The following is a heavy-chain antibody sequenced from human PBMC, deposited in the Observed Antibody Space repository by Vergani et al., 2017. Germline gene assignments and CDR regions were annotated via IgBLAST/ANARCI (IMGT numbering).Heavy chain of an antibody. CDR1: GFTFDDYA. V-gene: IGHV3-15*01. J-gene: IGHJ4*02. Sequence: EVQLVESGGVVVQPGGSLRLSCAASGFTFDDYAMHWVRQAPGKGLEWVGRIKSKTDGGTTDYAAPVKGRFTISRDDSKNTLYLQMNSLKTEDTAVYYCAKGSYYYDSSGYWTIGYWGQGTLVTVSS. D-gene: IGHD3-22*01. CDR2: IKSKTDGGTT. CDR3: AKGSYYYDSSGYWTIGY.